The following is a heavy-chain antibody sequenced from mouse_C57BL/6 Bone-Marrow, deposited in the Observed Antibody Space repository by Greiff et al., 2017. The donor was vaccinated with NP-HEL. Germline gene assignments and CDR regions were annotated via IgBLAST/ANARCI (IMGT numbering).Heavy chain of an antibody. D-gene: IGHD2-5*01. CDR2: IWRGGST. CDR3: ARPSAYYSNYDYAMDY. Sequence: QVQLKESGPGLVQPSQSLSITCTVSGFSLTSYGVHWVRQSPGKGLEWLGVIWRGGSTDYNAALISRLSISKDNSKSQVFFKMNSLQADDTAIYYCARPSAYYSNYDYAMDYWGQGTSVTVSS. V-gene: IGHV2-2*01. CDR1: GFSLTSYG. J-gene: IGHJ4*01.